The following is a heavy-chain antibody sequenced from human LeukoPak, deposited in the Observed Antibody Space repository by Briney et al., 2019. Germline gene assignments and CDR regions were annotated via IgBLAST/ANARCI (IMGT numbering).Heavy chain of an antibody. CDR2: IYHSGST. D-gene: IGHD3-3*01. CDR3: ASGTYYDFWSGYAFHY. CDR1: GGSISSGGYC. Sequence: SETLSLTCAVSGGSISSGGYCWGWVRQPQGEGREWIGYIYHSGSTYYNPSLKSRVTISVDRSKNQFSLKLSSVTAADTAVYYCASGTYYDFWSGYAFHYWGQGTLVTVSS. V-gene: IGHV4-30-2*01. J-gene: IGHJ4*02.